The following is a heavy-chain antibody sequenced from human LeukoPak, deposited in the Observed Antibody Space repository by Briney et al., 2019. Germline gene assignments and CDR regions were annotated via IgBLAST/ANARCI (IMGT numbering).Heavy chain of an antibody. CDR2: IYYSGST. Sequence: PSETLSLTCTVSGGSISSYYWSWIRQPPGKGLEWIGYIYYSGSTNYNPSLKSRVTISVDTSKNQFSLKLSSVTAADTAVYYCARVGTYYDFWSGYNGYYYYYMDVWGKGTTVTVSS. D-gene: IGHD3-3*01. CDR3: ARVGTYYDFWSGYNGYYYYYMDV. CDR1: GGSISSYY. J-gene: IGHJ6*03. V-gene: IGHV4-59*01.